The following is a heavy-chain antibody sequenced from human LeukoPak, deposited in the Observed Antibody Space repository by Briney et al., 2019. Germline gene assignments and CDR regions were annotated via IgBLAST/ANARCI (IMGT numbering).Heavy chain of an antibody. V-gene: IGHV1-2*02. D-gene: IGHD6-13*01. J-gene: IGHJ4*02. CDR1: GYTFTGYY. CDR2: INPNSGGT. CDR3: ARSAQTPNKIAAAGKFDY. Sequence: GASVKVSCKASGYTFTGYYMHWVRQAPGQGLEWMGWINPNSGGTNYAQKFQGRVTMTRDTSISTAYMELSRLRSDDTAVYYCARSAQTPNKIAAAGKFDYWGQGTLVTVSS.